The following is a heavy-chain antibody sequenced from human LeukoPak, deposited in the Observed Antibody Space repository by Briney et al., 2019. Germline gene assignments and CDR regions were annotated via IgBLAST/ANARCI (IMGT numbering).Heavy chain of an antibody. CDR1: GGSFSGYY. Sequence: PSETLSLTCAVYGGSFSGYYWSWIRQPPGKGLEWIGEINHSGSTNYNPSLKSRVTISVDTSKNQFSLKLSSVTAADTAVYYWARGKVATIYSYWGQGTLVTVSS. V-gene: IGHV4-34*01. CDR2: INHSGST. D-gene: IGHD5-12*01. J-gene: IGHJ4*02. CDR3: ARGKVATIYSY.